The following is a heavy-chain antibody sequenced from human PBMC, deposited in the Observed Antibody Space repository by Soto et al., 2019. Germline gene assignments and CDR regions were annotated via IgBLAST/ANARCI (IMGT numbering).Heavy chain of an antibody. Sequence: VGSLRLSFAASGFTFSNYGMHWVRQAPGKGLEWVAFISDDGSNKYYADSMKGRFTLSRDNSRRTLYLQMSSLRVEDTAVYYCTKRRNVLRFLEGSSGTEVWGQGTTVTVSS. J-gene: IGHJ6*02. CDR2: ISDDGSNK. CDR1: GFTFSNYG. CDR3: TKRRNVLRFLEGSSGTEV. D-gene: IGHD3-3*01. V-gene: IGHV3-30*18.